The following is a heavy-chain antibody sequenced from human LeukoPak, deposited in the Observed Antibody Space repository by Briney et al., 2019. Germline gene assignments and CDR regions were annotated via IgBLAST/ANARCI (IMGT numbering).Heavy chain of an antibody. CDR2: ISASDGNT. CDR1: GYTFTRYG. CDR3: ARDPSNGDCAPDF. Sequence: WASLRLSCTASGYTFTRYGISWVRQAPGQGLQWLGWISASDGNTNYAQNLRDRVTMSTDTSTNTAYLHVRSLTSDDTAVYYCARDPSNGDCAPDFWGQGTLVIVS. D-gene: IGHD2-21*01. V-gene: IGHV1-18*01. J-gene: IGHJ4*02.